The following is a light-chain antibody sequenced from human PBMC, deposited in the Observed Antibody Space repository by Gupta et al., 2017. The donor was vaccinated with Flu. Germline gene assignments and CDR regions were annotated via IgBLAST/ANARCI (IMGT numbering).Light chain of an antibody. V-gene: IGLV2-23*01. CDR3: CSYAGSNNVWV. CDR2: EGS. CDR1: SSDIGNTIL. J-gene: IGLJ3*02. Sequence: SALTQAASGSGSPGQSITISCTGTSSDIGNTILVSWYQHHPGKAPKLMICEGSKRPSGVSERFSGSKSGNTASLTISGLQAEVEADYYCCSYAGSNNVWVFGGGTKLTVL.